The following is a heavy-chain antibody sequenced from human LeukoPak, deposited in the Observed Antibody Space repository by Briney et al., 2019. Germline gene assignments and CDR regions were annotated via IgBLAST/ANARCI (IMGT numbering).Heavy chain of an antibody. Sequence: PGGSLRLSCGASGFTFSGYWMHWVRQAPGKGLVWISRINSDGSTTNYAGSVKGRFTISRDNAKKTLYLQMNSLRAEDTAVYYCASRATVSTWAYYYYYMDVWGRGTTVTVSS. CDR3: ASRATVSTWAYYYYYMDV. D-gene: IGHD4-17*01. J-gene: IGHJ6*03. CDR1: GFTFSGYW. CDR2: INSDGSTT. V-gene: IGHV3-74*01.